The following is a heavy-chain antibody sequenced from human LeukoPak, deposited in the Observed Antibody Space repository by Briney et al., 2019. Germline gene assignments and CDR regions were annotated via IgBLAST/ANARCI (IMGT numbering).Heavy chain of an antibody. D-gene: IGHD3-10*01. Sequence: SETLSLTCTVSGGSISSYFWNWIRQPPGKGLEWIGYIDYSVSPNYHPSLKSRATMSLDTSKKQFSLTLKSVTAADTAVYYCARDRGYYGSGELRWDPWGQGTLVTVSS. J-gene: IGHJ5*02. V-gene: IGHV4-59*01. CDR1: GGSISSYF. CDR3: ARDRGYYGSGELRWDP. CDR2: IDYSVSP.